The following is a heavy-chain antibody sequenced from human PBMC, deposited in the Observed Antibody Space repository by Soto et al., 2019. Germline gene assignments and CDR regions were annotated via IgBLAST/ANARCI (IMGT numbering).Heavy chain of an antibody. CDR3: ARDFTYYDFWSGYYRAYYYGMDV. CDR1: GDSVSSNSAA. CDR2: TYYRSKWYN. D-gene: IGHD3-3*01. J-gene: IGHJ6*02. Sequence: SQTLSLPCAISGDSVSSNSAAWNWIRQSPSRGLEWLGRTYYRSKWYNDYAVSVKSRITINPDTSKNQFSLQLNSVTPEDTAVYYCARDFTYYDFWSGYYRAYYYGMDVWGQGTTVTVSS. V-gene: IGHV6-1*01.